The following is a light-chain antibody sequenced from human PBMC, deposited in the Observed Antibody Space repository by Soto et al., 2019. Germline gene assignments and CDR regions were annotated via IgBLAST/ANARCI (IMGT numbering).Light chain of an antibody. CDR2: GAS. Sequence: EILLTQAPGTLSLSPGERATLSCRASRSVSSSYLAWYQQKPGQAPRLLIYGASSRATGIPDRFSGRGSGTDFTLTISRLEPEDFAVYYCQQYGSSSWTFGQGTKVDI. V-gene: IGKV3-20*01. J-gene: IGKJ1*01. CDR3: QQYGSSSWT. CDR1: RSVSSSY.